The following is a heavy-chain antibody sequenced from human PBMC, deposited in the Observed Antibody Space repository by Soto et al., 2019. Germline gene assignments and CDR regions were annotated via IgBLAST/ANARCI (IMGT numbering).Heavy chain of an antibody. Sequence: EVQLLESGGGLVQPGGSLRLSCAASGFTFSNYAMSWVRQSPGKVLAWVSTISVPDGSTYYADSVKGRFTISRANSKNTLYLQMHSLRAEDTATYYCAKRSLSPYCDGGSCYSPCDYWGQGTLITVSS. J-gene: IGHJ4*02. CDR2: ISVPDGST. V-gene: IGHV3-23*01. D-gene: IGHD2-15*01. CDR3: AKRSLSPYCDGGSCYSPCDY. CDR1: GFTFSNYA.